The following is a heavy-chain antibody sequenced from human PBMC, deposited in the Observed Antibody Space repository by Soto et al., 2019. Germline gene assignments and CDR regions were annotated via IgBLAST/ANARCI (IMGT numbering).Heavy chain of an antibody. CDR1: GGFVSRGNYH. Sequence: QAQLQQWGAGLLMPSETLSLTCAVHGGFVSRGNYHWSWIRRPPGKGLGWIGGLSHSGGTHFNPSLKSRVTISVDTSKNQFSLKMSSVTAADTALYYCARVERGTATTVVDAFDIWGPGTMVTVSS. V-gene: IGHV4-34*01. CDR3: ARVERGTATTVVDAFDI. D-gene: IGHD1-1*01. J-gene: IGHJ3*02. CDR2: LSHSGGT.